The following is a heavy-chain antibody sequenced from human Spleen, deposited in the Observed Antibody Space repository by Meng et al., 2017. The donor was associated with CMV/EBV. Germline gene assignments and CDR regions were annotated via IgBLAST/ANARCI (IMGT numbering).Heavy chain of an antibody. Sequence: GGSLRLSCAASGFTFDDFAMHWVRQAPGRGLEWVSGINWNSGNIGYAGSVQGRFTISRDNAKSSLYLQMNSLRANDTAVYYCARVPVADYWGQGTLVTVSS. J-gene: IGHJ4*02. CDR2: INWNSGNI. CDR1: GFTFDDFA. V-gene: IGHV3-9*01. CDR3: ARVPVADY.